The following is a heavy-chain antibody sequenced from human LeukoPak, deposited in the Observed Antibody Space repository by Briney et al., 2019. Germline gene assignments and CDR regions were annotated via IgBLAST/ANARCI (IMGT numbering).Heavy chain of an antibody. Sequence: PGXXLXGXGLSSPYNGNTNYQQKLQGRVTMTTHTSTNTAYMELRSLRSDDTAVYYCARSGESSGSSSFDIWGQGTXGTVSA. V-gene: IGHV1-18*01. D-gene: IGHD3-22*01. J-gene: IGHJ3*02. CDR2: SSPYNGNT. CDR3: ARSGESSGSSSFDI.